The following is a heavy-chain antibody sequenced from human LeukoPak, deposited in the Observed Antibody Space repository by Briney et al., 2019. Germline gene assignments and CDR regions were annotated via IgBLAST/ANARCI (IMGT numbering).Heavy chain of an antibody. V-gene: IGHV4-30-4*01. CDR1: GGSISSGDYY. CDR3: ARGGIVPFDP. Sequence: SETLSLTCTVSGGSISSGDYYWSWIRQPPGKGLQWIGYIFYSGSTYYNPSLKSRLTISVDTSKNHFSVRLSSVTAADTAVYYCARGGIVPFDPWGQGTLVTVSS. J-gene: IGHJ5*02. CDR2: IFYSGST. D-gene: IGHD3-22*01.